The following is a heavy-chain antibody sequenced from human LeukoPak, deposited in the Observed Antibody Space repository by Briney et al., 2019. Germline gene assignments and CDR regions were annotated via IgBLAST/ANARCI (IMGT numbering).Heavy chain of an antibody. CDR1: GFTFSSYS. V-gene: IGHV3-21*01. CDR2: IGSTSSYI. D-gene: IGHD3-22*01. CDR3: AREIYYYDSGGYYYPDY. J-gene: IGHJ4*02. Sequence: GGSLRLSCAASGFTFSSYSMNWVRQAPGMGLEWVSSIGSTSSYIYYSNSVRGRFTISRDNAKNSLYLQMNSLRAEDTAVYYCAREIYYYDSGGYYYPDYWGQGTLVTVSS.